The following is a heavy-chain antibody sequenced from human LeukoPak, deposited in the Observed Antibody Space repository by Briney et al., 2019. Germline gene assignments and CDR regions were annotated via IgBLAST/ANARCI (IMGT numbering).Heavy chain of an antibody. J-gene: IGHJ6*02. CDR1: GYTFTSYG. CDR2: ISAYNGNA. D-gene: IGHD3-22*01. CDR3: ARDGYYDSSGYYFGYYGMDV. Sequence: GASVKVSCKASGYTFTSYGISWVRQAPGQGLEWMGWISAYNGNANYAQKLQGRVTMTTDTSTSTAYMELRSLRSDDTAVYCCARDGYYDSSGYYFGYYGMDVWGQGTTVTVSS. V-gene: IGHV1-18*01.